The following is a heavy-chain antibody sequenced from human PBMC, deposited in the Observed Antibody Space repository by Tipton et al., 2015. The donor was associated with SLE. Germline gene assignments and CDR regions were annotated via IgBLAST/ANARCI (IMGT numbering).Heavy chain of an antibody. CDR1: GDSLSGYY. Sequence: TLSLTCTLSGDSLSGYYWSWIRQPPGKRLEWVGYIYYSGSTSYNPSLKSRVTISIDTTKNHFSLKLSSVTAADTAMYYCASERNGDWAAFDYWGQGILVTVSS. V-gene: IGHV4-59*01. D-gene: IGHD2-21*01. CDR3: ASERNGDWAAFDY. J-gene: IGHJ4*02. CDR2: IYYSGST.